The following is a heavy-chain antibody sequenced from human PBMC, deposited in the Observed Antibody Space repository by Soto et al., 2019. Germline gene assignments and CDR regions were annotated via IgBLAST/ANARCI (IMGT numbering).Heavy chain of an antibody. D-gene: IGHD2-15*01. Sequence: WASVKVSCKVSGYTLTELSMHWVRQAPGKGLEWMGGFDPEDGETIYAQKFQGRVTMTEDTSTDTAYMELSSLRSEDTAVYYCATVVCSGGSCHGDYNWFDPWGQGTLVTVSS. CDR1: GYTLTELS. V-gene: IGHV1-24*01. CDR3: ATVVCSGGSCHGDYNWFDP. J-gene: IGHJ5*02. CDR2: FDPEDGET.